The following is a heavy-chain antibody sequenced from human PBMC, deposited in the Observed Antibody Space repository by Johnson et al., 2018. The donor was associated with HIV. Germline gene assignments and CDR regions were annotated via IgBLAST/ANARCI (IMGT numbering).Heavy chain of an antibody. CDR2: INWNGGST. Sequence: VQLVESGGGLVQPGRSLRLSCAASGFTFDDYAMHWVRQAPGKGLEWVSGINWNGGSTGYADSMKGRFTISRDNAKNSLYLQMSSLKVEDTAMYYCARDGESQQQPLGDAFDVWGQGTMVIVSS. CDR3: ARDGESQQQPLGDAFDV. V-gene: IGHV3-9*01. J-gene: IGHJ3*01. CDR1: GFTFDDYA. D-gene: IGHD6-13*01.